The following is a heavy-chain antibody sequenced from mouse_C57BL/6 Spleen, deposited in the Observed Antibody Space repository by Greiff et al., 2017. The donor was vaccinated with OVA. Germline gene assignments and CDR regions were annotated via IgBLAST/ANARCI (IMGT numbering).Heavy chain of an antibody. D-gene: IGHD2-1*01. CDR1: GFSLTSYG. V-gene: IGHV2-5*01. CDR3: AKTIYYGNYDAMDY. CDR2: IWRGGST. J-gene: IGHJ4*01. Sequence: VQGVESGPGLVQPSQSLSITCTVSGFSLTSYGVHWVRQSPGKGLEWLGVIWRGGSTDYNAAFMSRLSITKDNSKSQVFFKMNSLQADDTAIYYCAKTIYYGNYDAMDYWGQGTSVTVSS.